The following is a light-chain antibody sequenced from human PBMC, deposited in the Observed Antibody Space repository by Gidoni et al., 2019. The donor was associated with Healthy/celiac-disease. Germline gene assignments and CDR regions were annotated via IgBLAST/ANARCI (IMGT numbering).Light chain of an antibody. CDR1: QSVLYSSNNKNY. CDR3: HQYYSTPYT. CDR2: WAS. J-gene: IGKJ2*01. Sequence: DIVMPQSPDYLAESLGERATINCKSSQSVLYSSNNKNYLAWYQQKPGQPPKLLIYWASTRESGVPDRFSGSGSGTDFTLTISSLQAEDVAVYYCHQYYSTPYTFGQGTKLEIK. V-gene: IGKV4-1*01.